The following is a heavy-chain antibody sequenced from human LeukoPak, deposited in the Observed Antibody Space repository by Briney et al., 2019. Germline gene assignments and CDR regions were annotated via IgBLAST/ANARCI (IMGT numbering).Heavy chain of an antibody. V-gene: IGHV4-4*09. Sequence: SDTLSLTCTLSGGSISSYYWNWIRQPPGNGLEWIGYIYTSESTNYTPSLTSRVTISVDTSKKQFSLNLSSVTAADAAVYYCAGGNYYYYYIDVWGKGTTVTVSS. J-gene: IGHJ6*03. D-gene: IGHD3-3*01. CDR2: IYTSEST. CDR3: AGGNYYYYYIDV. CDR1: GGSISSYY.